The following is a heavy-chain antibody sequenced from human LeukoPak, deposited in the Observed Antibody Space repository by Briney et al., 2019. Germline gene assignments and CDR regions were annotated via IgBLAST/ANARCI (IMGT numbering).Heavy chain of an antibody. CDR3: ASAQWDF. CDR2: INHSGST. D-gene: IGHD6-19*01. CDR1: GGSFSGYY. V-gene: IGHV4-34*01. Sequence: SETLSLTCAVYGGSFSGYYWSWIRQPPGKGLEWIGEINHSGSTNYNPSLKSRVSISVDTSRNQFSLTLSSVTAADTAVYYCASAQWDFWGQGTLVTVSS. J-gene: IGHJ4*02.